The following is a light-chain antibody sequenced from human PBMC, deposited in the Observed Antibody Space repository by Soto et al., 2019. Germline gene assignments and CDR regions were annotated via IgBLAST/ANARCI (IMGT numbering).Light chain of an antibody. Sequence: QSALTQPASVSGSPGQSITISCTGTGSDVGAYNYVSWYQQHPDKAPKLMIYDVSDRPSGVSNRFSGSKSGNTASLTISGLQAEDDADYYCTSVTSSSTLYVCGAGTKLTVL. J-gene: IGLJ1*01. V-gene: IGLV2-14*01. CDR1: GSDVGAYNY. CDR3: TSVTSSSTLYV. CDR2: DVS.